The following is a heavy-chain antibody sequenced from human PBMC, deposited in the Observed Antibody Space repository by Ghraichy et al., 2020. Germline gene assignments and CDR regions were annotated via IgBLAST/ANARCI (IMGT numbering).Heavy chain of an antibody. CDR2: ISYDGSNK. J-gene: IGHJ6*02. V-gene: IGHV3-30*18. CDR3: ANVIGTTGSISDNYKGMDV. D-gene: IGHD2-8*02. CDR1: GLTLSDYS. Sequence: GGSLRLSCAASGLTLSDYSIHWVRQAPGKGLEWVSFISYDGSNKYYADSVKGRFTISRDNAKNTMYLQMNSLRAEDRAVYYCANVIGTTGSISDNYKGMDVWGQGTMVTVSS.